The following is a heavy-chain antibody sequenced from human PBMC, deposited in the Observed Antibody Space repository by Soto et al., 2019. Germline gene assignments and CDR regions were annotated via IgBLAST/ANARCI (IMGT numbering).Heavy chain of an antibody. CDR1: GGTFSSYT. CDR3: SSEERGYSYGYRAYHYYMDV. CDR2: IIPILGIA. Sequence: QVQLVQSGAEVKKPGSSVKVSCKASGGTFSSYTISWVRQAPGQGLEWMGRIIPILGIANYAQKFQGRVTITADKSTSAVYMELSSLRSEDTAVYYCSSEERGYSYGYRAYHYYMDVWGKGTTVTVSS. D-gene: IGHD5-18*01. V-gene: IGHV1-69*02. J-gene: IGHJ6*03.